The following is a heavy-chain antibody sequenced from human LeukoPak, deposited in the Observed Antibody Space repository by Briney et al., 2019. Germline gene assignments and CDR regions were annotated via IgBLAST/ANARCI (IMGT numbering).Heavy chain of an antibody. CDR2: INSKTDGGTT. D-gene: IGHD2-15*01. CDR1: GFTLSNAW. V-gene: IGHV3-15*01. J-gene: IGHJ4*02. Sequence: GRSLRPSCAASGFTLSNAWMSWVRQAPGKGLGWVGSINSKTDGGTTDYAAPVKGRFTISRDDSKNTLYLQMNSLKTEDTAVYYCTTGGCEAPLFDYWGQGTLVTVSS. CDR3: TTGGCEAPLFDY.